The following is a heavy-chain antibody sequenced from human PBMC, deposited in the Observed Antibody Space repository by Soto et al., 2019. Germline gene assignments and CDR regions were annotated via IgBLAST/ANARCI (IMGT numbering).Heavy chain of an antibody. Sequence: EVQLLESGGGLVQPGGSLRLSCAASGFTFSNYAMNWVRQAPGKGLEWVSNISSSSGSTYYADSVKGRFTISRDNSKNFQYQQMNSLRGDDTAVYYCAIVWSERYSGRHSDYWGQGTLVTISS. CDR3: AIVWSERYSGRHSDY. J-gene: IGHJ4*02. CDR1: GFTFSNYA. D-gene: IGHD5-12*01. V-gene: IGHV3-23*01. CDR2: ISSSSGST.